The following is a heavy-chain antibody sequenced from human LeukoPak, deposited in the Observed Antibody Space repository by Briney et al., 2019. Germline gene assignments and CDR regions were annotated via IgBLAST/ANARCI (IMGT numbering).Heavy chain of an antibody. Sequence: SETLSLTCTVSGGSISSGSYYWSWIRQPAGKGLERIGRIYTSGSTNYNPSLKSRVTISVDTSKNQFSLKLSSVTAADTAVYYCARQEYQLLDAFDIWGQGTMVTVSS. D-gene: IGHD2-2*01. CDR2: IYTSGST. CDR3: ARQEYQLLDAFDI. CDR1: GGSISSGSYY. V-gene: IGHV4-61*02. J-gene: IGHJ3*02.